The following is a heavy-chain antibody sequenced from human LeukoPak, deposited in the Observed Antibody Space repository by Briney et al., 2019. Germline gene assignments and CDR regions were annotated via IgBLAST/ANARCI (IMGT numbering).Heavy chain of an antibody. CDR2: IYYSGST. CDR1: GGSISSGGYY. Sequence: SETLSLTCTVSGGSISSGGYYWSWIRQPPGKGLEWIGYIYYSGSTYYNPSLKSRVTISVDTSKNQFSLKLSSVTAADTAVYYCARESPYSSGFGDAFDIWGQGTMVTVSS. J-gene: IGHJ3*02. V-gene: IGHV4-31*03. D-gene: IGHD6-19*01. CDR3: ARESPYSSGFGDAFDI.